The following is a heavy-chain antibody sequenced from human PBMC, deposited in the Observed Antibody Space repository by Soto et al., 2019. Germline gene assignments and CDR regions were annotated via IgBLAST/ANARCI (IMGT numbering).Heavy chain of an antibody. CDR1: GYTFTSYG. CDR2: ISAYNGNT. Sequence: GASVKVSCKASGYTFTSYGISWVRQAPGQGLEWMGWISAYNGNTNYAQKLQGRVTMTTDTSTSTAYMELRSLRSDDTAVYYCARELGGATNYDFWSGNYGMDVWGQGTTVTVSS. J-gene: IGHJ6*02. V-gene: IGHV1-18*04. CDR3: ARELGGATNYDFWSGNYGMDV. D-gene: IGHD3-3*01.